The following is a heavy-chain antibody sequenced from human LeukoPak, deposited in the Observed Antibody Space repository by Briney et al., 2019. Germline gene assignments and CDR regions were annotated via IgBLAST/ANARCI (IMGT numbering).Heavy chain of an antibody. CDR3: ASEGYSSSWTHTFDY. Sequence: SETLSFTCAVHGWSFSDYYWSWIRQPPGKGLEWIGEINHSGSTNYNPPLKSRVTISVDTSKNQFSLKLSSVTAADTAVYYCASEGYSSSWTHTFDYWGQGTLVTVSS. D-gene: IGHD6-13*01. CDR1: GWSFSDYY. J-gene: IGHJ4*02. V-gene: IGHV4-34*01. CDR2: INHSGST.